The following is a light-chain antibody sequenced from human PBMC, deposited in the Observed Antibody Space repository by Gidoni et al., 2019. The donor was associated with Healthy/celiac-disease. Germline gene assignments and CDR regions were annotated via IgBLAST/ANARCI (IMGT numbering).Light chain of an antibody. Sequence: EIVMTPSPATLSVSPGERATLSCRASQSVSSNLAWYQQKPGPAPRLLISGASTRDTGIPARFSGSWSGTEFTLTISSLQSEDFAVYYCQQYTNWPCSFGPGTKLEI. J-gene: IGKJ2*04. CDR1: QSVSSN. CDR3: QQYTNWPCS. V-gene: IGKV3-15*01. CDR2: GAS.